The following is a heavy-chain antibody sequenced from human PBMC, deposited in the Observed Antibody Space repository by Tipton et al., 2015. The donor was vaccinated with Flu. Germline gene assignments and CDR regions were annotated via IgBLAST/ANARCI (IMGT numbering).Heavy chain of an antibody. J-gene: IGHJ4*02. V-gene: IGHV3-23*01. CDR3: VRKGRLQSPLSDY. CDR2: INAGGDAT. Sequence: SLRLSCAASGFTFSSYAMTWVRQAPGKGLEWVSCINAGGDATYYADSEKGRFTISRDNSQNTLYLQMSSLRVEDTAVYYCVRKGRLQSPLSDYWGQGTLVTVSS. D-gene: IGHD5-24*01. CDR1: GFTFSSYA.